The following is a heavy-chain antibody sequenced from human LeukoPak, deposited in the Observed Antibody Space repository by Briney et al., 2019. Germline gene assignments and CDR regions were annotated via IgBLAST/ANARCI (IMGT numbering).Heavy chain of an antibody. J-gene: IGHJ4*02. CDR3: ARFVYDYGAYFLDY. CDR2: IKQDGSEK. D-gene: IGHD4-17*01. V-gene: IGHV3-7*01. CDR1: GFTFSSYW. Sequence: GGSLRLSCAASGFTFSSYWMSWVRQAPGKGLEWVANIKQDGSEKYYVDSVKGRFTISRDNAKNSLYLQMNSLRAEDTAVYYCARFVYDYGAYFLDYWGQGTLVTVSS.